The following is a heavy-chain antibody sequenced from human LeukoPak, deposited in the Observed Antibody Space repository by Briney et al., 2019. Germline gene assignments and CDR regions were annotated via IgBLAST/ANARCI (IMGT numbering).Heavy chain of an antibody. V-gene: IGHV1-69*05. CDR3: ARDWDESGPLDY. CDR2: IIPIFGTA. Sequence: SVKVSCKASGGTFSSYAISWVRQAPGQGLEWMGGIIPIFGTANCAQKFQGRVTITTDESTSTAYMELSSLRSEDTAVYYCARDWDESGPLDYWGQGTLVTVSS. J-gene: IGHJ4*02. CDR1: GGTFSSYA. D-gene: IGHD3-3*01.